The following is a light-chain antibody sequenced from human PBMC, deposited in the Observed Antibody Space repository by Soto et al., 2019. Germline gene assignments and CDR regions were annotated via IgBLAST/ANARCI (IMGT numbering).Light chain of an antibody. J-gene: IGKJ4*01. CDR1: QSINSNY. CDR2: SAS. Sequence: EIVMTQSPATLSASPGERATLSCRASQSINSNYFAWYQQKPGQAPRLLFYSASSRVTGIPDRFSGSGSGTDFTLTISRLEPEDFAVYFCQQYGSAPLTFGGGTKVDIK. V-gene: IGKV3-20*01. CDR3: QQYGSAPLT.